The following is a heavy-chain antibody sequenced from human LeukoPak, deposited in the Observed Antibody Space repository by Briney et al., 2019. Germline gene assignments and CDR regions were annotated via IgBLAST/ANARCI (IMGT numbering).Heavy chain of an antibody. CDR3: VRERDYDTYFDY. CDR2: VLPGGVT. Sequence: GGSLRLSCAVSGFSFRANHTAWVRQGPGKGLEWVSVVLPGGVTHYTDSLKDRFTISTDNSNNILYLQLDSLRAQDTALYYCVRERDYDTYFDYWGRGTLVTVSS. J-gene: IGHJ4*02. D-gene: IGHD3-22*01. CDR1: GFSFRANH. V-gene: IGHV3-53*01.